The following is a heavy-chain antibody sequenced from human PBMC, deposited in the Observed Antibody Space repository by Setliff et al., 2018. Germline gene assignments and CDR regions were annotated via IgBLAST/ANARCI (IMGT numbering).Heavy chain of an antibody. J-gene: IGHJ5*02. V-gene: IGHV4-34*01. CDR1: GGSFSGYY. CDR3: ARRRAAGTRWFDP. D-gene: IGHD6-13*01. Sequence: LSLTCAVYGGSFSGYYWSWIRQPPGKGLEWIGEINHSGSTNYNPSLKSRVTISVDTSKNQFSLKLSSVTAADTAVYYCARRRAAGTRWFDPWGQGTLVTVSS. CDR2: INHSGST.